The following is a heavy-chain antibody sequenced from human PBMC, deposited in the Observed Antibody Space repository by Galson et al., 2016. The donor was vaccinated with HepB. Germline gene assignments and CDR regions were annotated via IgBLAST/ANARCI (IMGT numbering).Heavy chain of an antibody. J-gene: IGHJ5*02. CDR3: GRDVGP. CDR1: GFTFSTYA. CDR2: ISGSAGST. V-gene: IGHV3-23*01. Sequence: SLRLSCAASGFTFSTYAMSWVRQAPGKGLEWVSVISGSAGSTYYADSVKGRFTISRDNSKNTLFLQMNSLRVEDTAVYYCGRDVGPWGPGTLVTVSS.